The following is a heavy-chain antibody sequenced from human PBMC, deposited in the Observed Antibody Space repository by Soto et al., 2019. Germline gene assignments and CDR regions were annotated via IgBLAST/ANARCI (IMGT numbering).Heavy chain of an antibody. Sequence: GSLRLSCAASGFTFSSYSMNWVRQAPGKGLEWVSYISSSSSTIYYADSVKGRFTISRDNAKNSLYLQMNSLRDEDTAVYYCARPEYSSSSYGMDVWGQGTTATVSS. CDR3: ARPEYSSSSYGMDV. CDR1: GFTFSSYS. D-gene: IGHD6-6*01. CDR2: ISSSSSTI. V-gene: IGHV3-48*02. J-gene: IGHJ6*02.